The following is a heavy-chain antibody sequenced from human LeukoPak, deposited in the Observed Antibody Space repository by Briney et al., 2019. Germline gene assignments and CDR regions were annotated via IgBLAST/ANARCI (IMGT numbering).Heavy chain of an antibody. CDR2: ISYDGSNK. V-gene: IGHV3-30-3*01. CDR1: GFTFSSYA. D-gene: IGHD2-2*01. CDR3: ARNLGYCSSTSCHGRAFDI. Sequence: PGGSLRLSCAASGFTFSSYAMHWVRQAPGKGLEWVALISYDGSNKYYADSVKGRFTISRDNSKNTLYLQMNSLRAEDTAVYYCARNLGYCSSTSCHGRAFDIWGQGTMVTVSS. J-gene: IGHJ3*02.